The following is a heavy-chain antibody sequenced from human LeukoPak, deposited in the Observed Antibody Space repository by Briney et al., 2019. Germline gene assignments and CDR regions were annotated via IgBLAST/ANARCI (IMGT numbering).Heavy chain of an antibody. V-gene: IGHV1-69*05. CDR1: GGTFRTYG. CDR3: ARVRFGGSRFYSYYYYMDV. CDR2: IIPMFDTI. D-gene: IGHD4-23*01. Sequence: SVKVSCKAPGGTFRTYGISWVRQAPGQGLEWMGGIIPMFDTISNAQKFQGRVTISTDESTSTAYMELSSLRSEDSAVYYCARVRFGGSRFYSYYYYMDVWGKGTTVTVSS. J-gene: IGHJ6*03.